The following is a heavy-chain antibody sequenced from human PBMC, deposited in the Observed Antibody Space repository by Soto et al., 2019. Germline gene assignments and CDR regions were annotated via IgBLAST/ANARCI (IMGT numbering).Heavy chain of an antibody. CDR3: PSGVPAAGIGWFDP. CDR1: GGSLSSGGYY. D-gene: IGHD6-13*01. J-gene: IGHJ5*02. CDR2: IYYSGST. V-gene: IGHV4-31*03. Sequence: QVQLQESGPGLVKPSETLSLTCTVSGGSLSSGGYYWSWIRRHPGKGLEWIGYIYYSGSTHYNPSLKSRVSMSVDTSKNQFSLKLSSVTAADTAIYYCPSGVPAAGIGWFDPWGQGSLVTVSS.